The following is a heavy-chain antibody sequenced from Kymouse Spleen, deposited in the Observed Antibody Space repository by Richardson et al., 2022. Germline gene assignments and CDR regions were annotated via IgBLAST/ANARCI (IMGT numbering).Heavy chain of an antibody. V-gene: IGHV4-34*01. D-gene: IGHD3-10*01. J-gene: IGHJ5*02. CDR1: GGSFSGYY. Sequence: QVQLQQWGAGLLKPSETLSLTCAVYGGSFSGYYWSWIRQPPGKGLEWIGEINHSGSTNYNPSLKSRVTISVDTSKNQFSLKLSSVTAADTAVYYCASVRGVIMNWFDPWGQGTLVTVSS. CDR3: ASVRGVIMNWFDP. CDR2: INHSGST.